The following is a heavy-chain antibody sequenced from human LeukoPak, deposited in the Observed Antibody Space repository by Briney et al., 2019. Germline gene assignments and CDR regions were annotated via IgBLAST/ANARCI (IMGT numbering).Heavy chain of an antibody. Sequence: ASVKVSCKASGYTFTSYGISWVRQAPGQGLEWMGWISAYNGNTNYAQKLQGRVTMTTDTSTSTAYMELRSLRSDDTAVYYCARGGRYYDFWSGFDYWGQGTLVTVSS. CDR1: GYTFTSYG. D-gene: IGHD3-3*01. CDR3: ARGGRYYDFWSGFDY. CDR2: ISAYNGNT. J-gene: IGHJ4*02. V-gene: IGHV1-18*01.